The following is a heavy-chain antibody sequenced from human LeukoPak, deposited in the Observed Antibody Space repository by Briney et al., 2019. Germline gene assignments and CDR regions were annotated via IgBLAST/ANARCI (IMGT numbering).Heavy chain of an antibody. CDR2: ISSSSSYI. V-gene: IGHV3-21*01. Sequence: PGGSLRLSCAASGFTFSSYSMNWVRQAPGKGLEWVSSISSSSSYIYYADSVKGRFTISRDNAKNSLYLQMNSLRAEDTAVYYCARAGWDTAMIDYWGQGTLVTVSS. CDR3: ARAGWDTAMIDY. J-gene: IGHJ4*02. CDR1: GFTFSSYS. D-gene: IGHD5-18*01.